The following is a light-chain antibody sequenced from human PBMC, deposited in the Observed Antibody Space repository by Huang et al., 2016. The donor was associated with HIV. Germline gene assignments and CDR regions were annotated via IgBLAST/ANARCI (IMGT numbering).Light chain of an antibody. J-gene: IGKJ5*01. CDR3: QQRSNWA. CDR1: QSVSSY. V-gene: IGKV3-11*01. Sequence: EIVLTQSPATLSLSPGESATLSCRASQSVSSYLAWYQQKPGQAPRLLIYDASNRATGIPARFSGSGSGTDFTLTISSLEPEDFAVYYCQQRSNWAFGQGTRLEMK. CDR2: DAS.